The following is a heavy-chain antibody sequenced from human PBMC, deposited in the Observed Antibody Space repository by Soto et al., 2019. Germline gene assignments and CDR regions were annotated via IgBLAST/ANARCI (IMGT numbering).Heavy chain of an antibody. J-gene: IGHJ3*02. Sequence: ETLSLSCAASGFTFSSYAMSWVRQAPGKGLEWVSVISDGSSTTYADSVKGRFTISRDNARNTVYLQMNSLRVEDTAVYYCARGDRGAFDIWGQGTVVTVSS. V-gene: IGHV3-74*01. CDR1: GFTFSSYA. CDR3: ARGDRGAFDI. CDR2: ISDGSST. D-gene: IGHD1-26*01.